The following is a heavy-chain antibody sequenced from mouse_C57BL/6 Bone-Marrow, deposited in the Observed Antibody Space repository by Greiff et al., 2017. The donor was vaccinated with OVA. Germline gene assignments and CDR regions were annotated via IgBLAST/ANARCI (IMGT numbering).Heavy chain of an antibody. Sequence: QVQLQQPGAELVMPGASVKLSCKASGYTFTSYWMHWVKQRPGQGLEWIGEIDPSDSYTNYNQKFKGKSTLTVDKSSSTAYMQLSSLTSEDSAVYYCARDDYYGSSSYWYFDVWGTGTTVTVSS. D-gene: IGHD1-1*01. J-gene: IGHJ1*03. CDR1: GYTFTSYW. V-gene: IGHV1-69*01. CDR2: IDPSDSYT. CDR3: ARDDYYGSSSYWYFDV.